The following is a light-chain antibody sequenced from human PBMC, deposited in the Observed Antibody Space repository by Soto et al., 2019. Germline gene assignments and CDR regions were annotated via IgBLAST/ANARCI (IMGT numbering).Light chain of an antibody. J-gene: IGKJ1*01. Sequence: EIVLTQSPGTLSLSPRERATLSCRASQSVNDNYLALYQHKPGQAPSLLIYGASSRAPGIPDRFSGSGSGTDFTLTISRLEPEDFDIYYCQQYAASPRTFGQGTQVEVK. CDR1: QSVNDNY. V-gene: IGKV3-20*01. CDR2: GAS. CDR3: QQYAASPRT.